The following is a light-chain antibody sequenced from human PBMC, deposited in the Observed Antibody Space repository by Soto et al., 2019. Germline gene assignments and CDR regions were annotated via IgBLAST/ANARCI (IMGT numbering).Light chain of an antibody. CDR2: GAS. V-gene: IGKV3-15*01. CDR1: QSFNRL. Sequence: EIEEAQSTATLSVSPGKSATLSYGASQSFNRLSPGSEQNPGQAPGLLIYGASTRATGIPARFSGSGSGTEFTLTISSLQSEDFAVYYCQQYNNWPPLTFGGGTKVEIK. CDR3: QQYNNWPPLT. J-gene: IGKJ4*01.